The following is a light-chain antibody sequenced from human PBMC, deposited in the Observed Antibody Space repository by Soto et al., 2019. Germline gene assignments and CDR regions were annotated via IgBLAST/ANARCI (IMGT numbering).Light chain of an antibody. CDR1: QDIRND. CDR3: LQYYNFSWT. J-gene: IGKJ1*01. Sequence: AIQVTQSPSSLSASVVDRVTITFRASQDIRNDLAWYQQRPGQAPHLLIFAAFNLQSGVPSRFSGGGSGTHFTLTISGLQPDDFANYYCLQYYNFSWTFGQGTKWIS. CDR2: AAF. V-gene: IGKV1-6*01.